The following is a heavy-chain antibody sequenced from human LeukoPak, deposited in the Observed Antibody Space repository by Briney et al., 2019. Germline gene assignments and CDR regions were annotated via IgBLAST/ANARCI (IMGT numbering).Heavy chain of an antibody. D-gene: IGHD3-22*01. CDR1: GGSISSYY. Sequence: PSETLSLTCTVSGGSISSYYWSWIRQPAGKGLEWIGRIYTSGGTNYNPSLKSRVTMSIDTSKNQFSLKLSSVTAADTAVYYCARDYYDSSGYYYALWGQGTLVTVSS. CDR3: ARDYYDSSGYYYAL. J-gene: IGHJ4*02. CDR2: IYTSGGT. V-gene: IGHV4-4*07.